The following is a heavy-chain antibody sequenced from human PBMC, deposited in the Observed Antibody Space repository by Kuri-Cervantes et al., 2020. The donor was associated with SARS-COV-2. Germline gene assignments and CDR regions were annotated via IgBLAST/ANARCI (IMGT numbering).Heavy chain of an antibody. D-gene: IGHD2-15*01. CDR2: IYYSGST. CDR1: GGSISSYY. Sequence: ESLKISCTVSGGSISSYYWSWIRQPPGMGLEWIGYIYYSGSTNYNPSLKSRVTISVDTSKNQFSLKLSSVTAADTAVYYCARSPRQGYCSGGSCDWGSYYGMDVWGQGTTVTVSS. V-gene: IGHV4-59*12. J-gene: IGHJ6*02. CDR3: ARSPRQGYCSGGSCDWGSYYGMDV.